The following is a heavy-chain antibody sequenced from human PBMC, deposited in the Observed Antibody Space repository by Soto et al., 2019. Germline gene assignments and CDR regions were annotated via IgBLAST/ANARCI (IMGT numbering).Heavy chain of an antibody. CDR1: GVSIRSGGYY. J-gene: IGHJ4*02. Sequence: PSETLSLTCSVSGVSIRSGGYYWTWIRQRPGKGLEWIAYIHYTGSTNYNPSLKSRLTVSLDTSKNLFSLNLKSVTAADTAVYFCARGLHGRYTSAYDNYGQGPPVTVYS. CDR3: ARGLHGRYTSAYDN. CDR2: IHYTGST. V-gene: IGHV4-31*03. D-gene: IGHD2-21*01.